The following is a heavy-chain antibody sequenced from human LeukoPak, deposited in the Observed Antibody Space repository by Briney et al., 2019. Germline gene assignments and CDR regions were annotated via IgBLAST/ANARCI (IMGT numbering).Heavy chain of an antibody. J-gene: IGHJ5*02. CDR1: GGSISSHY. CDR3: ARGLGSYDGFDP. CDR2: IYYSEST. D-gene: IGHD5-12*01. V-gene: IGHV4-59*11. Sequence: SETLSLTCTVSGGSISSHYWSWIRQPPGKGLEWIGYIYYSESTNYNPSLKSRVTISVDTSKNQFSLKLSSVTAADTAVYYCARGLGSYDGFDPWGQGTLVTVSS.